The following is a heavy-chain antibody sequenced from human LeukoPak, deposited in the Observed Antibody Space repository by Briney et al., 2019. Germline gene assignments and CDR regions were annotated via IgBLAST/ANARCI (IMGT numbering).Heavy chain of an antibody. D-gene: IGHD6-19*01. CDR2: IYYSGSN. V-gene: IGHV4-31*03. CDR3: AREYSSGWFQYNWFDP. CDR1: GGSINSGAYY. Sequence: SETLSLTCTVSGGSINSGAYYWSWIRQHPGKGLEWIGYIYYSGSNYYNPSLKSRVTISVDTSKNQFSLKLSSVTAAGTAVYYCAREYSSGWFQYNWFDPWGQGTLVTVSS. J-gene: IGHJ5*02.